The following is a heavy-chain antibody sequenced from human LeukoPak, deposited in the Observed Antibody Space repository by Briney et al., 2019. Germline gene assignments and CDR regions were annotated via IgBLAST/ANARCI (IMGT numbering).Heavy chain of an antibody. V-gene: IGHV3-30*02. CDR2: IRYDGSNK. J-gene: IGHJ4*02. Sequence: GGSLRLSCAASGFTFSSYGMHWVRQAPGKGLEWVAFIRYDGSNKYYADSVKGRFTIPRDNSKNTLYLQMNSLRAEDTAVYYCAKGDSGRVAHFDYWGQGTLVTVSS. CDR3: AKGDSGRVAHFDY. D-gene: IGHD5-12*01. CDR1: GFTFSSYG.